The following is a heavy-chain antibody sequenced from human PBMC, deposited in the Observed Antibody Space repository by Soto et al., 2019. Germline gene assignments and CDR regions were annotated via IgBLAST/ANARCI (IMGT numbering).Heavy chain of an antibody. CDR1: GFPLSTYG. CDR2: ITGTGGNT. V-gene: IGHV3-23*01. CDR3: ARIRGYWYGLDV. Sequence: PGGSLRLSCAASGFPLSTYGMTWVRQAPGKGLEWVSAITGTGGNTYYVDSVKGRFTSSGDNSKNMPYLQVNSLRVEDTAVYYCARIRGYWYGLDVWGQGTTVTVSS. J-gene: IGHJ6*02.